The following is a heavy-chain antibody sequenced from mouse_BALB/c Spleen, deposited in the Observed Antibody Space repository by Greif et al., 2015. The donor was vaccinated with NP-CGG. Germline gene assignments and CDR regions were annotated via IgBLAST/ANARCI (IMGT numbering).Heavy chain of an antibody. CDR3: AGQVTTGY. CDR1: GYTFSSYW. CDR2: ILPGSGST. J-gene: IGHJ2*01. V-gene: IGHV1-9*01. Sequence: VQGVESGAELMKPGASVKISCKATGYTFSSYWIEWVKQRPGHGLEWIGEILPGSGSTNYNEKFKGKATFTADTSSNTAYMQLSSLTSEDSAVYYCAGQVTTGYWGQGTTLTVSS. D-gene: IGHD2-2*01.